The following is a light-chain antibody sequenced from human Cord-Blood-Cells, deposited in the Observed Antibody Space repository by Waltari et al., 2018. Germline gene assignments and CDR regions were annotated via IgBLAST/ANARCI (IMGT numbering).Light chain of an antibody. V-gene: IGLV1-51*02. CDR2: DKY. CDR1: SSNIGNNY. CDR3: GTWDSSLSAGV. Sequence: QSVLTQPPSVSAAPGQKVTISCSGSSSNIGNNYVSWYQQLPGTAPKLIIYDKYKRHSGLPDRFPGYKSCTSATLGITGLQTGDEADYYCGTWDSSLSAGVFGGGTRLTVL. J-gene: IGLJ3*02.